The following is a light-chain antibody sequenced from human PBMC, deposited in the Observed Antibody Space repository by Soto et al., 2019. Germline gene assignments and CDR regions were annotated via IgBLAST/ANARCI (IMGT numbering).Light chain of an antibody. V-gene: IGLV2-14*01. CDR2: DVY. J-gene: IGLJ1*01. CDR1: SSDVGRYTY. CDR3: TSSTSTSTPSV. Sequence: THASSVSSVHVEAISIICAETSSDVGRYTYVSWYQQHPGKAPKLIIYDVYNRPSGVSNRFSGSKSGNTASLNLSGLQAEDEDDYYCTSSTSTSTPSVFGGGTKVTVL.